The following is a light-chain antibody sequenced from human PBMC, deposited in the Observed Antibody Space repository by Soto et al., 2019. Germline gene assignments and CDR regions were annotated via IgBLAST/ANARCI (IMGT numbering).Light chain of an antibody. J-gene: IGKJ1*01. CDR2: GAS. CDR1: QSVSSN. V-gene: IGKV3-15*01. Sequence: EIVMTQSPATLSVSPGERATLSRRASQSVSSNLAWYQQKPGQAPRLLIYGASTRATGIPARFSGSGSGTEFTLTISSLQSEDFAVYYCQQYNNWGTLGQGTKVEIK. CDR3: QQYNNWGT.